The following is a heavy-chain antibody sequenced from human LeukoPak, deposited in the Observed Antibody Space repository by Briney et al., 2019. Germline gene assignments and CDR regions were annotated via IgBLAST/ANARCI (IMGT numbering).Heavy chain of an antibody. CDR3: AKGPVTYYYDSSGYYPFDY. CDR2: INPDGNKK. J-gene: IGHJ4*02. CDR1: GLTFSSSW. Sequence: GGSLRLSCAVSGLTFSSSWMDWVRQAPGKGLEWVASINPDGNKKYSADSVKGRFTISRDNSKNTLYLQMNSLRAEDTAVYYCAKGPVTYYYDSSGYYPFDYWGQGTLVTVSS. D-gene: IGHD3-22*01. V-gene: IGHV3-7*03.